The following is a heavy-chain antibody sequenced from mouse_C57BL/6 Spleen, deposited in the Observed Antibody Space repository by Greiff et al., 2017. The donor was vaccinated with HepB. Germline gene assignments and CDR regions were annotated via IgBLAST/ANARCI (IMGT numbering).Heavy chain of an antibody. D-gene: IGHD1-1*01. CDR3: ARHTPYYGSGLDY. CDR2: ISGGGGNT. J-gene: IGHJ2*01. CDR1: GFTFSSYT. V-gene: IGHV5-9*01. Sequence: EVQVVESGGGLVKPGGSLKLSCAASGFTFSSYTMSWVRQTPEKRLEWVATISGGGGNTYYPDSVKGRFTISRDNAKNTLYLQMSRLRSEDTALYYCARHTPYYGSGLDYWGQGTTLTVSS.